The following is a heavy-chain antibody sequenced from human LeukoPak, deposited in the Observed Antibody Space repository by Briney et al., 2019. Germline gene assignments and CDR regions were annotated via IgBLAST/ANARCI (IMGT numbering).Heavy chain of an antibody. J-gene: IGHJ4*02. Sequence: MPSETLSLTCAVYGGSFSGYYWSWIRQPPGKGLEWIGEINHSGSTNYNPSLKSRVTISVDTSKNQFSLKLSSVTAADTAVYYCARVASSAAFDYWGQGTLVTVSS. CDR1: GGSFSGYY. V-gene: IGHV4-34*01. D-gene: IGHD1-26*01. CDR2: INHSGST. CDR3: ARVASSAAFDY.